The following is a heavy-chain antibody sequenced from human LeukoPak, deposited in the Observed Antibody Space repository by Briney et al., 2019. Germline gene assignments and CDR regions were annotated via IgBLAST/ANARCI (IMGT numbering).Heavy chain of an antibody. CDR1: GFTFDDYG. D-gene: IGHD3-22*01. CDR2: INWNGGST. J-gene: IGHJ4*02. CDR3: ARDSDDSSGYFFDY. V-gene: IGHV3-20*04. Sequence: GGSLSLSCAASGFTFDDYGMSWVRQAPGKGLEWVSGINWNGGSTGYADSVKGRFTISRDNAKNSLYLQMNSLRAEDTALYYCARDSDDSSGYFFDYWGQGTLVTVSS.